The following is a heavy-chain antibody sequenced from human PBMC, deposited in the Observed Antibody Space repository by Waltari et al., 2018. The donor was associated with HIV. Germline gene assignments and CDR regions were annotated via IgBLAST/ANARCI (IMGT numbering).Heavy chain of an antibody. D-gene: IGHD6-19*01. CDR3: ARLRFGAVAGTGPFDY. CDR1: GGSISSYY. J-gene: IGHJ4*02. Sequence: QVQLQESGPGLVKPSETLSLTCTVSGGSISSYYWSWIRQPPGKGLEWIWYIYYSGSTNYTPSLKSRVTISVDTSKNQFSLKLSSVTAADTAVYYCARLRFGAVAGTGPFDYWGQGTLVTVSS. V-gene: IGHV4-59*01. CDR2: IYYSGST.